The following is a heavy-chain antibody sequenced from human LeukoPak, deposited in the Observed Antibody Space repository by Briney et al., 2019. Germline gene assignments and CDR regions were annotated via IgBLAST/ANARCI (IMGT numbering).Heavy chain of an antibody. V-gene: IGHV4-4*09. J-gene: IGHJ5*02. CDR2: IYTSGST. CDR1: GGSISSYY. CDR3: ARLGYSSSSLWFDP. Sequence: SETLSLTCTVSGGSISSYYWSWIRQPPGKGLEWIGYIYTSGSTNYNPPLKSRVTISVDTSKNQFSLKLSSVTAADTAVYYCARLGYSSSSLWFDPWGQGTLVTVSS. D-gene: IGHD6-6*01.